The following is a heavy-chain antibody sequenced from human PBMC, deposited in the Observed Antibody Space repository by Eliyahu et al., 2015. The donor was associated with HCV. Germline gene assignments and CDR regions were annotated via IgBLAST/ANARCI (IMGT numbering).Heavy chain of an antibody. CDR3: ANVAAPGLGGYFDF. D-gene: IGHD3-16*01. CDR2: INHGGST. V-gene: IGHV4-34*01. J-gene: IGHJ4*02. Sequence: QVQLQQWGAGLLKPSETLSLTCAVYGGSFSGHSWSWIRQPPGKGLEWIGEINHGGSTDYNPSLKSRGTISVDTSKNQFSLKLSSVTAADTAVYYCANVAAPGLGGYFDFWGQGTLVTVSS. CDR1: GGSFSGHS.